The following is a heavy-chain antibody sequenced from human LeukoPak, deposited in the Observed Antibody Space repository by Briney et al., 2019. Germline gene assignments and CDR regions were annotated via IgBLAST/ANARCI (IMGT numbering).Heavy chain of an antibody. Sequence: GGSLRLSCAASAFTFSDYGMYWVRQAPGKGLEWVAFIRYDGGNKYYGDSVKGRFTISRDNSKHTLYLQMNSLRPEDTAVYFCAKDEGESYGSGQISFYLDYWGQGTLVTVSS. CDR3: AKDEGESYGSGQISFYLDY. J-gene: IGHJ4*02. D-gene: IGHD3-10*01. CDR1: AFTFSDYG. V-gene: IGHV3-30*02. CDR2: IRYDGGNK.